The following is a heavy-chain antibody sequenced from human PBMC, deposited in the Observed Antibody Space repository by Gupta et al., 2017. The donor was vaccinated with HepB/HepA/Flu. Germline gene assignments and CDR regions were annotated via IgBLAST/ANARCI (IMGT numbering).Heavy chain of an antibody. CDR1: GFTFSGHA. J-gene: IGHJ4*02. CDR2: VSADGNLQ. D-gene: IGHD3-10*01. V-gene: IGHV3-30-3*01. Sequence: QVQLVESGGGVVQPGRSLRLSCVASGFTFSGHAMHWVRQAPGKGLEWVAVVSADGNLQYDADAVKGRFTISRDSSKDTVYLQMNSLRVEDTSLYYCARDIYAFGTVGVPDYWGRGTLVTVSS. CDR3: ARDIYAFGTVGVPDY.